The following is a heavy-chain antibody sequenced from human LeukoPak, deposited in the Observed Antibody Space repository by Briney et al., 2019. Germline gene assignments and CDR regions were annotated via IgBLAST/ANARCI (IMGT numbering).Heavy chain of an antibody. CDR3: ARDRGSGWYDY. CDR1: GGSISSYY. Sequence: PSETLSLTCTVSGGSISSYYWSWIRQPPGKGLEWIGYIYYTGNTNYNPSLKSRVTISIDTSKNQFSLKLSSVTAADTAVYYCARDRGSGWYDYWGQGTLVTVSS. D-gene: IGHD6-19*01. J-gene: IGHJ4*02. CDR2: IYYTGNT. V-gene: IGHV4-59*01.